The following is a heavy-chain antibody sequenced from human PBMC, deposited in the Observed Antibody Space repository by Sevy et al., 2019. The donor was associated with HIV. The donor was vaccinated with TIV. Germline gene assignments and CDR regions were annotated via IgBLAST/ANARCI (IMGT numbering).Heavy chain of an antibody. Sequence: SETLSLTCTVSGDSISSYYWSWIRRPPGKGLEWIGYFYYSGITNYNPSVKSRVTISVDTSRNQCSLKLSSVTAADTAVYYCARGIVAYYFDYWGQGTLVTVSS. V-gene: IGHV4-59*01. CDR3: ARGIVAYYFDY. CDR1: GDSISSYY. J-gene: IGHJ4*02. CDR2: FYYSGIT. D-gene: IGHD5-12*01.